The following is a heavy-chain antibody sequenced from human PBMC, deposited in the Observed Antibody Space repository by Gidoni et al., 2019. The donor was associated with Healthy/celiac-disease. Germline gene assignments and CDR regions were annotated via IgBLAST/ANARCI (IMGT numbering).Heavy chain of an antibody. CDR1: GFTFSDYY. CDR2: ISSTSHYT. V-gene: IGHV3-11*06. CDR3: ARHSSGWPYFFDY. Sequence: QVQLVESGGGLVKPGGSLRLSCAASGFTFSDYYMSWIRQAPGKGLEWISYISSTSHYTNYAYSVKGRFTISRDNAKNSLFLQMNSLRAEDTAVYYCARHSSGWPYFFDYWGQGTLVTVSS. J-gene: IGHJ4*02. D-gene: IGHD6-19*01.